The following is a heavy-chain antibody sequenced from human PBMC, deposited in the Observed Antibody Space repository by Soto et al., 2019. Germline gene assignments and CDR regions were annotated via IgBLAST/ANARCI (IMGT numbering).Heavy chain of an antibody. Sequence: SETLSLTCTVSGGSTTSDYWSWIRQPPGKGLEWLGYICHSLGAKYNPYLGSRGTISLDTLKNQLSLSLRSVTAADTAIYFCVRDLNGSGDYWGQGTMVTVSS. CDR2: ICHSLGA. D-gene: IGHD3-10*01. CDR1: GGSTTSDY. J-gene: IGHJ4*02. CDR3: VRDLNGSGDY. V-gene: IGHV4-59*01.